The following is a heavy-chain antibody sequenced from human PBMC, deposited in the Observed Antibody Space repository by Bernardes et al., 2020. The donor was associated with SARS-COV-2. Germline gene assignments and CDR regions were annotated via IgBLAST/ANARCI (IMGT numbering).Heavy chain of an antibody. V-gene: IGHV3-21*01. D-gene: IGHD3-9*01. CDR3: ARDVGGTDWRFGFDV. CDR2: ISGAGLYL. Sequence: VGALLLSCVASGFTFRNPLFSWFRQDPGPGLAWVSSISGAGLYLYYGDSVRGRFTTSRDNTRTSVFLQMESLRAEDTAVYYCARDVGGTDWRFGFDVWGPGTMVHVSS. CDR1: GFTFRNPL. J-gene: IGHJ3*01.